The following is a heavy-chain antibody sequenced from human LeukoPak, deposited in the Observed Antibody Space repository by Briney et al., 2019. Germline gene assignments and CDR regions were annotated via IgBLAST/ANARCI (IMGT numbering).Heavy chain of an antibody. CDR2: IYHSGST. CDR1: GDSITSSNW. CDR3: AREHIYGSGSYYIDY. Sequence: PSETLSLTCAVSGDSITSSNWSSWVRQPPGKGMEWIGEIYHSGSTNYNPSPKSRVTISVDKSKNHVSLKLSSVTAADTALYYCAREHIYGSGSYYIDYWGQGTLVTVSS. V-gene: IGHV4-4*02. D-gene: IGHD3-10*01. J-gene: IGHJ4*02.